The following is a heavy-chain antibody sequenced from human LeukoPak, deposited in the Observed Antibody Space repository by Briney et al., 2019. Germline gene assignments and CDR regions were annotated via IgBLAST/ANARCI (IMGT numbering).Heavy chain of an antibody. V-gene: IGHV4-4*09. CDR2: IYSSGAT. Sequence: SETLPLICTVSGGSITTYNWIWIRQTPGQALEWIGHIYSSGATKYNPSLKSRATILLDTSKNQLSLKLSSVSAADTAVYYCARRTPGPQLDEYVAYFFDHWGQGTQVTVSS. J-gene: IGHJ4*02. D-gene: IGHD2-2*01. CDR1: GGSITTYN. CDR3: ARRTPGPQLDEYVAYFFDH.